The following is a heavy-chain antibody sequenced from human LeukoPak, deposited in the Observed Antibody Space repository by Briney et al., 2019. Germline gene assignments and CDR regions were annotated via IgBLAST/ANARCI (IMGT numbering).Heavy chain of an antibody. J-gene: IGHJ4*02. Sequence: SVKVSCKASGGTFSSYAISWVRQAPGQGLEWMGGIIPIFGTANYAQKFQGRVTITADESTSTAYMELSSLRSEDTAVYYCARDRGSAMYYFEYWGQGTLVTVCS. V-gene: IGHV1-69*13. CDR1: GGTFSSYA. D-gene: IGHD5-18*01. CDR2: IIPIFGTA. CDR3: ARDRGSAMYYFEY.